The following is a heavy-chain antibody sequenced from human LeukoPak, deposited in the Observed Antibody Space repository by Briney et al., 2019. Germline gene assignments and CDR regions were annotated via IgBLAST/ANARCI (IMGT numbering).Heavy chain of an antibody. CDR2: IKQDGSEK. CDR3: ARAGGGYYGSGIDY. V-gene: IGHV3-7*01. Sequence: PGGSLRLSCAASGFTFSSYWMSWVRQAPGKGLEWVANIKQDGSEKYYVDSVKGRFTISRDNAKNSLYLQMNSLRAEDTAVYYCARAGGGYYGSGIDYWGQGTLVTVSS. J-gene: IGHJ4*02. CDR1: GFTFSSYW. D-gene: IGHD3-10*01.